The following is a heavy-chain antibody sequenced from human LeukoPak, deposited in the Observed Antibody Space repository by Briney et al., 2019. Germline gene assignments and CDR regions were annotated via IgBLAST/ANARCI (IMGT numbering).Heavy chain of an antibody. CDR2: ISGSGGST. CDR3: AKDAQPRSRWFDP. V-gene: IGHV3-23*01. J-gene: IGHJ5*02. Sequence: GGSLRLSCAASGFTFSSYAMSWVRQAPGKGLEWVSAISGSGGSTYYADSVKGRFTISRDNAKNSLYLQMNTLRAEDTAMYYCAKDAQPRSRWFDPWGQGTLVTVS. D-gene: IGHD3-16*01. CDR1: GFTFSSYA.